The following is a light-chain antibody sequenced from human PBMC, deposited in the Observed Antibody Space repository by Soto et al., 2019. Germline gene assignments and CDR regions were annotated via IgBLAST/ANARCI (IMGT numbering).Light chain of an antibody. CDR1: SSDVGGYKY. J-gene: IGLJ2*01. CDR3: ASYTTSSTYVI. Sequence: QSALTQPASVSGSPGQSITISCTGTSSDVGGYKYVSWYQQHPDKAPKLIIFEVSNRPSGISSRFAGSKSGNTASLTISGLQDEDEAEYYCASYTTSSTYVIFGRGTKLTVL. V-gene: IGLV2-14*01. CDR2: EVS.